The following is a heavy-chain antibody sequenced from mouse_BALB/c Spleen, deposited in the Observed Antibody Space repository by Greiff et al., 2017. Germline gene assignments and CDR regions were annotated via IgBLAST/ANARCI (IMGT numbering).Heavy chain of an antibody. Sequence: VQRVESGPGLVAPSQSLSITCTVSGFSLTGYGVNWVRQPPGKGLEWLGMIWGDGSTDYNSALKSRLSISKDNSKSQVFLKMNSLQTDDTARYYCAREDDYDEGRGFAYWGQGTLVTVSA. V-gene: IGHV2-6-7*01. CDR3: AREDDYDEGRGFAY. CDR2: IWGDGST. D-gene: IGHD2-4*01. J-gene: IGHJ3*01. CDR1: GFSLTGYG.